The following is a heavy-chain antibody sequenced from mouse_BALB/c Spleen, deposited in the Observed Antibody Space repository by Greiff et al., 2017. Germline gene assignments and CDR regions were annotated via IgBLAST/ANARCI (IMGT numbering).Heavy chain of an antibody. V-gene: IGHV5-12-1*01. CDR1: GFAFSSYD. Sequence: DVHLVESGGGLVKPGGSLKLSCAASGFAFSSYDMSWVRQTPEKRLEWVAYISSGGGSTYYPDTVKGRFTISRDNAKNTLYLQMSSLKSEDTAMYYCAIHYYGLDYWGQGTTLTVSS. D-gene: IGHD1-2*01. J-gene: IGHJ2*01. CDR2: ISSGGGST. CDR3: AIHYYGLDY.